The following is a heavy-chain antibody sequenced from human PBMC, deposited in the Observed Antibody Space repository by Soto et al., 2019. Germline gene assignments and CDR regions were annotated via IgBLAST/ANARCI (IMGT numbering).Heavy chain of an antibody. J-gene: IGHJ2*01. Sequence: EVRLVESGGGLVQPGGSLKLSCAASGFTFSDSAMHWVRQASGEGLEWLGRIRSKGNNYATEYGASLKGRFTISRDDSKKTTYLQMSNLNTEDTAVYYCVRYSRTLGWFFDLWGRGTLVTVSS. CDR1: GFTFSDSA. CDR3: VRYSRTLGWFFDL. CDR2: IRSKGNNYAT. D-gene: IGHD2-21*01. V-gene: IGHV3-73*02.